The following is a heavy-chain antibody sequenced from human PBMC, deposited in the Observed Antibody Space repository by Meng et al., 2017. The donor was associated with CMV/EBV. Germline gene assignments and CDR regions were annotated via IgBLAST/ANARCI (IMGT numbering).Heavy chain of an antibody. V-gene: IGHV4-34*01. CDR1: GGSFSGYY. CDR2: INHSGST. J-gene: IGHJ4*02. D-gene: IGHD3-10*01. Sequence: HVSHQQWGAGLLKPSETLSLPCAFYGGSFSGYYWSWIRQPPGKGLEWIGEINHSGSTNYNPSLKSRVTISVDTSKNQFSLKLSSVTAADTAVYYCARESMVRGEDWGQGTLVTVSS. CDR3: ARESMVRGED.